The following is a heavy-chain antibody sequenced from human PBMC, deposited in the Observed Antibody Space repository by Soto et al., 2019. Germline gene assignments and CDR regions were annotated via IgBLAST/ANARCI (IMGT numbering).Heavy chain of an antibody. CDR3: FLGGYDSYYYYYGMDV. CDR1: GFTFSNAW. J-gene: IGHJ6*02. CDR2: IKSKTDGGTT. V-gene: IGHV3-15*07. Sequence: GGSLRLSCAASGFTFSNAWMNWVRQAPGKGLEWVGRIKSKTDGGTTDYAAPVKGRFTISRDDSKNTLYLQMNSLKTEDTAVYYCFLGGYDSYYYYYGMDVWGQGTTVTVSS. D-gene: IGHD5-12*01.